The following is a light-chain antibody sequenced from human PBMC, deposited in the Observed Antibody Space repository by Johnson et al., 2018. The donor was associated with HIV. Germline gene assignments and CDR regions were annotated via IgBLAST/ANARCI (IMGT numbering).Light chain of an antibody. Sequence: QAVLTQPPSVYAAPGQKVTISCSGSSSDMGNYAVSWYQQLPGTAPKLLIYDNNKRPSGIPDRFSGSKSGTSATLGITGLQTGDEADYYCGTWGGVFGTGTKVTVL. CDR2: DNN. CDR1: SSDMGNYA. J-gene: IGLJ1*01. CDR3: GTWGGV. V-gene: IGLV1-51*01.